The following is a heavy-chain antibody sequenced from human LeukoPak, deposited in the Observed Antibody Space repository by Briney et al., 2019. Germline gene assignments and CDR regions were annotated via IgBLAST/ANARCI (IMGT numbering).Heavy chain of an antibody. Sequence: GGSLRLSCAASGFIFSSYAMSWVRQAPGKGQEWVSAISSSGGSTYYADSVKGRFTISRDNSKNTLYLQMNSLRAEDTAVYYCAKGYCSGGSCYSGLFDYWGQGTLVTVSS. CDR1: GFIFSSYA. CDR3: AKGYCSGGSCYSGLFDY. V-gene: IGHV3-23*01. J-gene: IGHJ4*02. D-gene: IGHD2-15*01. CDR2: ISSSGGST.